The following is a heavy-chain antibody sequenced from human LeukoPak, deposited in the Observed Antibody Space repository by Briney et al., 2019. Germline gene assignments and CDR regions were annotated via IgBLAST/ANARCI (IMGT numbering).Heavy chain of an antibody. V-gene: IGHV3-15*01. D-gene: IGHD2-21*02. CDR1: GLTFSAAW. J-gene: IGHJ4*02. CDR2: VTSKTDGGSV. Sequence: GGSLRLSCTASGLTFSAAWMTWVRQAPGKGREWVGRVTSKTDGGSVDYAAPVKGRFSISRDDSNNTLYLQMNSLKTEDTAVYYCSSYCGGDCHPSVDYWGQGTLVTVSS. CDR3: SSYCGGDCHPSVDY.